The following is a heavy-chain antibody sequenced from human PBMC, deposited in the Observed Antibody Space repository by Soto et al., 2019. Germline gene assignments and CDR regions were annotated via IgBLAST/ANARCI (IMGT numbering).Heavy chain of an antibody. CDR1: GYTFTSYG. CDR3: ARGWGAPPRTSADL. J-gene: IGHJ6*02. CDR2: ISAYNGNT. V-gene: IGHV1-18*01. D-gene: IGHD1-26*01. Sequence: QDQLVQSGGEVERPGASLKVSCKASGYTFTSYGIYWVRQAPGQGLEWMGWISAYNGNTNYGQKFQGRVTMTTDTSTSIADMGLGSLRLGDTVVYYGARGWGAPPRTSADLWGQGTTVTVSS.